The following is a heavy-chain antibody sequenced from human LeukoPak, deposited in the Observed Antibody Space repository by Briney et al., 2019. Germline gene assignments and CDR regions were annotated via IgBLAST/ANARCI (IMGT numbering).Heavy chain of an antibody. CDR2: ISGYNGNT. CDR3: ARIAVAVKYFDY. Sequence: GASVKVSCKASGYTFTSYGISWVRQAPGQGLEWMGWISGYNGNTNYAQKFQGRVTMTTDTSTSTAYMELRSLRSDDTAVYYCARIAVAVKYFDYWGQGTLVTVSS. D-gene: IGHD6-19*01. CDR1: GYTFTSYG. V-gene: IGHV1-18*01. J-gene: IGHJ4*02.